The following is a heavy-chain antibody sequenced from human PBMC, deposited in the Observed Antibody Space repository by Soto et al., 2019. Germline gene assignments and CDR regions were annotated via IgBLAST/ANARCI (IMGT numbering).Heavy chain of an antibody. Sequence: PSETLSLTCTVSGGSISNPSYYWGWVLHPPGKELEWIGDIFYTVRTYYSPSLKSRVTISVDTSKEQFSLNLTSVTAADTAVYFWAGLTFRIAAASLGRSNWFGPWATGNLVSVSS. CDR3: AGLTFRIAAASLGRSNWFGP. V-gene: IGHV4-39*01. CDR1: GGSISNPSYY. D-gene: IGHD2-21*01. CDR2: IFYTVRT. J-gene: IGHJ5*02.